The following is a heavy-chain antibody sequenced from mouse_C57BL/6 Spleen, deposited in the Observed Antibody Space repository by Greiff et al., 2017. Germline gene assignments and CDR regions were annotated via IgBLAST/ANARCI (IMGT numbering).Heavy chain of an antibody. CDR3: ARHWDDYAMDY. CDR2: ISSGSSTI. D-gene: IGHD4-1*01. CDR1: GFTFSDYG. Sequence: EVKVEESGGGLVKPGGSLKLSCAASGFTFSDYGMHWVRQAPEKGLEWVAYISSGSSTIYYADTVKGRFTISRDNAKNTLFLQMTSLRSEDTAMYYCARHWDDYAMDYWGQGTSVTVSS. V-gene: IGHV5-17*01. J-gene: IGHJ4*01.